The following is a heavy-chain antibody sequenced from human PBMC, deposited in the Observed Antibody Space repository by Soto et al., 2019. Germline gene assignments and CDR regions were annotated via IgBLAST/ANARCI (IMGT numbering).Heavy chain of an antibody. CDR3: ARVRPNYYGSVSLFDY. CDR1: GGSISSGGYY. D-gene: IGHD3-10*01. CDR2: IYYSGST. Sequence: SETLSLTCTVSGGSISSGGYYWSWIRQHPGKGLEWIGYIYYSGSTYYNPSLKSRVTISVDTSKNQFSLKLSSVTAADTAVYYCARVRPNYYGSVSLFDYWGQGTLVTVSS. J-gene: IGHJ4*02. V-gene: IGHV4-31*03.